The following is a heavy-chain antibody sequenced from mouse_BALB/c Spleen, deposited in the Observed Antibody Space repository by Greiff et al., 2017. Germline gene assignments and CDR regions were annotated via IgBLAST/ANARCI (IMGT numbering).Heavy chain of an antibody. CDR3: TRRSYYGNFFDY. CDR2: IRLKSNNYAT. V-gene: IGHV6-6*02. Sequence: EVKLQESGGGLVQPGGSMKLSCVASGFTFSNYWMNWVRQSPEKGLEWVAEIRLKSNNYATHYAESVKGRFTISRDDSKSSVYLQMNNLRAEDTGIYYCTRRSYYGNFFDYWGQGTTLTVSS. J-gene: IGHJ2*01. CDR1: GFTFSNYW. D-gene: IGHD2-10*01.